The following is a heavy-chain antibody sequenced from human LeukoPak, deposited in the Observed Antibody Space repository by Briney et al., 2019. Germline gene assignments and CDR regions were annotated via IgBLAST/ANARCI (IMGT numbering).Heavy chain of an antibody. CDR3: AREGIGMATNFDY. D-gene: IGHD5-24*01. V-gene: IGHV3-33*01. CDR1: GFPFSTFG. Sequence: GGSLRLSCAASGFPFSTFGMHWVRQAPGKGLEWVAVIWYDGSNKYYADSVKGRFTISRDNAKNSLYPQMNSLRAEDTAVYYCAREGIGMATNFDYWGQGTLVTVSS. CDR2: IWYDGSNK. J-gene: IGHJ4*02.